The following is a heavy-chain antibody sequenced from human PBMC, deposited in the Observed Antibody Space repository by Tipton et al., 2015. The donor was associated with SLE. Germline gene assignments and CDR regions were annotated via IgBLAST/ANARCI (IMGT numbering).Heavy chain of an antibody. V-gene: IGHV3-23*01. J-gene: IGHJ4*02. CDR3: AKGPRVELLKY. D-gene: IGHD1-7*01. CDR1: GFTFSSYA. Sequence: GSLRLSCAASGFTFSSYAMSWVRQAPGKGLEWVSAISGSGGSTYYADSVKGQFTISRDNSKNTLYLQMNSLRAEDTAVYYCAKGPRVELLKYWGQGTLVTVSS. CDR2: ISGSGGST.